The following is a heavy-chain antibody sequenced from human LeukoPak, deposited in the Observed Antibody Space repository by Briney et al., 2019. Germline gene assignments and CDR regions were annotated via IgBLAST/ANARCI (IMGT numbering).Heavy chain of an antibody. CDR2: IYHSGST. J-gene: IGHJ3*02. CDR3: ARRTEYDFWSGTNAFDI. V-gene: IGHV4-38-2*02. CDR1: GYSISSGYY. D-gene: IGHD3-3*01. Sequence: SETLSLTCIVSGYSISSGYYWGWIRQPPGKGLEWIGSIYHSGSTYYNPSLKSRVTISVDTSKNQFSLKLSSVTAADTAVYYCARRTEYDFWSGTNAFDIWGQGTMVTVSS.